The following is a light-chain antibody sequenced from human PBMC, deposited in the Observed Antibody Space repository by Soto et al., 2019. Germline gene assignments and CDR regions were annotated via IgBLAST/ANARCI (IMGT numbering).Light chain of an antibody. CDR2: RAS. V-gene: IGKV3-15*01. Sequence: IVMTQSPATLSVSPGERATLSCRASQSINSNLAWYQQKPGQAPRLLMFRASIRATGFPARFSGSGSGTEFNITISSLQSEDSAIYYCQRYNNWPRATFGGGTKVDIK. J-gene: IGKJ4*01. CDR1: QSINSN. CDR3: QRYNNWPRAT.